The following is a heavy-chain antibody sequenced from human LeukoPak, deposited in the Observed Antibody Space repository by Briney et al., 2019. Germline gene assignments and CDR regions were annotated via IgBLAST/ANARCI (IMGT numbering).Heavy chain of an antibody. Sequence: PSQTLSLTCTVSGGSISSGGYYWSWIRQPPGKGPEWIGYIYYSGSTNYNPSLKSRVTISVDTSKNQFSLKLSSVTAADTAVYYCARGGGYGSLGLDYWGQGTLVTVSS. CDR1: GGSISSGGYY. CDR3: ARGGGYGSLGLDY. V-gene: IGHV4-61*08. J-gene: IGHJ4*02. CDR2: IYYSGST. D-gene: IGHD3-10*01.